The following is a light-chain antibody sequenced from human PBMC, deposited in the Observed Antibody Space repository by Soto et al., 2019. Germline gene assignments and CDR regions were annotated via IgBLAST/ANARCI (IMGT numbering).Light chain of an antibody. J-gene: IGKJ5*01. CDR3: QQRSVWPPIT. V-gene: IGKV3-11*01. CDR2: DVS. CDR1: QSVAPY. Sequence: EIILTQSPATLSLSPGERATLSCTASQSVAPYLLWYQQKPGQAPRLLIYDVSKRATGIPARFSGTGSGSDVTLTISSLEPDDSAVYFCQQRSVWPPITFGQGTRLEIK.